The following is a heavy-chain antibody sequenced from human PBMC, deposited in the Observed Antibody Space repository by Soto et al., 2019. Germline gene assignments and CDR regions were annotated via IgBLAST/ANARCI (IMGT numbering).Heavy chain of an antibody. Sequence: QITLKESGPTLVKPTQTLTLTCTFSGLSLSTTGVGVGWIRQPPGKALEWLALIYWDDDKRYSPSLKSRLTSTKDTSKNQVVLKMTNMDPVDTATYYCVQSRCGGDCLQSYSSHSYYGLDVWGQGTTVTVSS. CDR2: IYWDDDK. D-gene: IGHD2-21*02. CDR1: GLSLSTTGVG. CDR3: VQSRCGGDCLQSYSSHSYYGLDV. V-gene: IGHV2-5*02. J-gene: IGHJ6*02.